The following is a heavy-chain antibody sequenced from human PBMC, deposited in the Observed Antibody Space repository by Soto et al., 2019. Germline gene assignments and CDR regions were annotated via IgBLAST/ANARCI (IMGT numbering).Heavy chain of an antibody. J-gene: IGHJ4*02. CDR2: ISGSGDYT. V-gene: IGHV3-23*01. D-gene: IGHD6-13*01. CDR3: AREVIADYFDY. Sequence: PGGSLRLSCAASGFTFRNNGMDWVLQTPGKGLEWVSGISGSGDYTYFADSVKGRFTISRDNSKNMLYLHMNNVRAEDTAVYFCAREVIADYFDYWGQGTLVTLS. CDR1: GFTFRNNG.